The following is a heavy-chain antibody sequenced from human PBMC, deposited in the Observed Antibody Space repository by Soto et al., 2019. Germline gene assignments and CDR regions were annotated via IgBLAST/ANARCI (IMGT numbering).Heavy chain of an antibody. Sequence: PGGSLRLSCAASGFTFSNAWMNWVRQAPGKGLEWVGRIKSKTDGGTTDYAAPVKGRFTISRDDSKNTLYLQMNSLKTEDTAVYYCTTSNPISALGYQLLFYYYGMDVWGQGTTVTVSS. CDR2: IKSKTDGGTT. D-gene: IGHD2-2*01. V-gene: IGHV3-15*07. CDR3: TTSNPISALGYQLLFYYYGMDV. CDR1: GFTFSNAW. J-gene: IGHJ6*02.